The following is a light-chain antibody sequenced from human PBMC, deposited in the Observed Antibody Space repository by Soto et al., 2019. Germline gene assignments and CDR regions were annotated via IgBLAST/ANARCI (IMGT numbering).Light chain of an antibody. J-gene: IGKJ1*01. CDR2: KAS. Sequence: DIQMTQSPSTLSASVGDRVTITCRASQSISSWLAWYQQKPGQAPKLLIYKASSLESGVPSRFSGSGSGTEFTLTISSLQPYDFATYYCQHYNRYLWTFGQGTKVEIK. V-gene: IGKV1-5*03. CDR3: QHYNRYLWT. CDR1: QSISSW.